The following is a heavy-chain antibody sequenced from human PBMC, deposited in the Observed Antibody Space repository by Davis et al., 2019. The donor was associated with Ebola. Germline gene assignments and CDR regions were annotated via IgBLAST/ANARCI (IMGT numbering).Heavy chain of an antibody. Sequence: PGGSLRLSCAASGFTFDDYAMHWVRQAPGKGLEWVSGISWNSGSIGYADSVKGRFTISRDNAKNSLYLQMNSLRAEDTALYYCAKEKREQWLVGDAFDIWGQGTMVTVSS. V-gene: IGHV3-9*01. J-gene: IGHJ3*02. D-gene: IGHD6-19*01. CDR1: GFTFDDYA. CDR2: ISWNSGSI. CDR3: AKEKREQWLVGDAFDI.